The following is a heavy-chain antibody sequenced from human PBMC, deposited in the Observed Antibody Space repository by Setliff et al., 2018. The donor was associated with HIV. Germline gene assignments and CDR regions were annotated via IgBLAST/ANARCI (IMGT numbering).Heavy chain of an antibody. V-gene: IGHV4-34*01. CDR1: GGSFSGYY. CDR3: ARGRHCMDGRCYPHYYYYYHYMDV. CDR2: INLIGRT. D-gene: IGHD2-15*01. J-gene: IGHJ6*03. Sequence: PSETRSLTCAVYGGSFSGYYWNWIRQPPGKGLEWVGEINLIGRTNYNPPLKSRVTISRDTSKTKFSLKRSAVTAADTAVYYCARGRHCMDGRCYPHYYYYYHYMDVWAKGTTVTVSS.